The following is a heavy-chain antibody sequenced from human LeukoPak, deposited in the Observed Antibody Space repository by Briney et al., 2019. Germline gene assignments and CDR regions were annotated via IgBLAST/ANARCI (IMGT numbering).Heavy chain of an antibody. Sequence: PSETLSLTCAVYGGSFSGYYWSWIRQPPGKGLEWIGEINHSGSTNYNPSLKCRVTISVDTSKNQFSLKLSSVTAADTAVYYCARGRAAAGTSTEWGQGTMVTVSS. D-gene: IGHD6-13*01. CDR2: INHSGST. CDR1: GGSFSGYY. CDR3: ARGRAAAGTSTE. V-gene: IGHV4-34*01. J-gene: IGHJ3*01.